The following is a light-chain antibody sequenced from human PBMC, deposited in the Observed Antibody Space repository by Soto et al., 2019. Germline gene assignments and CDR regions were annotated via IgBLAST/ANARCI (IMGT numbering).Light chain of an antibody. Sequence: EIVMTQSPSTLSVSPGERATLSCRASQSVSSDLAWYQHKPGQAPRLLIYGASTRVTGIPARFSGSGSGSEFTLTISGLQSEDFAVYFCQQYNDWPRTFGQGTKVDIK. V-gene: IGKV3-15*01. CDR3: QQYNDWPRT. J-gene: IGKJ1*01. CDR2: GAS. CDR1: QSVSSD.